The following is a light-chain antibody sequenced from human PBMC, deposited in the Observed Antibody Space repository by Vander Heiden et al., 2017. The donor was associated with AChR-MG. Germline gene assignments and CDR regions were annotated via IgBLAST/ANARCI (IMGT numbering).Light chain of an antibody. V-gene: IGKV1-5*03. Sequence: DIQMTQSPSTLPASVGDRVTITCRASQSISSWLAWYQQKPGRAPKLLIYKASSLESGVPSRFSGSASGTEFTLTISSLQPDDFATYYCQQYNSYPWTFGQRTKVEIK. J-gene: IGKJ1*01. CDR2: KAS. CDR3: QQYNSYPWT. CDR1: QSISSW.